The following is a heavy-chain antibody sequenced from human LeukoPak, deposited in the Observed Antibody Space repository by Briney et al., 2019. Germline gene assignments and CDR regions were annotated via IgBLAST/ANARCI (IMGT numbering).Heavy chain of an antibody. CDR3: ARVGGGSLDY. V-gene: IGHV4-34*01. D-gene: IGHD2-15*01. CDR1: GGSFSGYY. Sequence: SETVSPTCAVYGGSFSGYYWSWRRQPRGKGLEWIGEIQHSGSTNYNTSLNCRVNISLDTSKNHFSLKVSSVTAADTAVYYCARVGGGSLDYWGQGTLVTVSS. CDR2: IQHSGST. J-gene: IGHJ4*02.